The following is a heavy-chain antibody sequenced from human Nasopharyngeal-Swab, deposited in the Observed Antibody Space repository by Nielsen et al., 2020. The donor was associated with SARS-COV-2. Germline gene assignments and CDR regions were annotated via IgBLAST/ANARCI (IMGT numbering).Heavy chain of an antibody. J-gene: IGHJ2*01. Sequence: GGSLRLSCRGFGYSFRYYWIGWVRQMPGKGLEWMGIIHAGDSNTTYSPSFQGQVTISADKSSSTAYLQWSSLKASDSGMYYCARQSCSGGTCYSWWYFDLWGRGTLVTVSS. CDR2: IHAGDSNT. CDR3: ARQSCSGGTCYSWWYFDL. V-gene: IGHV5-51*01. D-gene: IGHD2-15*01. CDR1: GYSFRYYW.